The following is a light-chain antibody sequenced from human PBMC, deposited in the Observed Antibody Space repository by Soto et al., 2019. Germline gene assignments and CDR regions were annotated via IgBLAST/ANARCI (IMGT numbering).Light chain of an antibody. CDR3: QQYNKWPIT. CDR1: QSVSSD. J-gene: IGKJ5*01. CDR2: YTS. V-gene: IGKV3-15*01. Sequence: DIVMTQSTATQSVSPGESATLSCRASQSVSSDLAWYQQKPGQAPRLLIYYTSTRATGFPARFSGGWSGTEFTLTISSLQSEDAALYYCQQYNKWPITLGQGTRLEI.